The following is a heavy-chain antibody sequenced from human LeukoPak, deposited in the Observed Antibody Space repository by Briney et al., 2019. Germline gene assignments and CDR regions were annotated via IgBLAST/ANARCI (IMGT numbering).Heavy chain of an antibody. V-gene: IGHV2-5*02. D-gene: IGHD1-26*01. CDR1: GFSLSTGGVG. CDR3: AHSPFSDPAAWFDP. CDR2: IYWDDDK. J-gene: IGHJ5*02. Sequence: ESGPTLVNPTQTLTLTCTFSGFSLSTGGVGVGWIRQPPGKARQWLALIYWDDDKRYSPSLKSRLTITKDTSKNQVVLTMTNMDPVDTATYYCAHSPFSDPAAWFDPWGQGTLVTVSS.